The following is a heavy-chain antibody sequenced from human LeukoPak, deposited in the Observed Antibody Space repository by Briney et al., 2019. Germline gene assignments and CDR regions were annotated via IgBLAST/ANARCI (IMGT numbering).Heavy chain of an antibody. CDR1: GLTFSNYA. V-gene: IGHV3-23*01. D-gene: IGHD2-2*01. J-gene: IGHJ3*02. Sequence: GGSLRLSCAASGLTFSNYAVSWVRQAPGKGLEWVSAISGNGGVTIYSESVRGRFTISRDNSKNSVFLQMNSLRAEDTALYYCAKLVAAPAMGAYDIWGQGTVVTVSS. CDR2: ISGNGGVT. CDR3: AKLVAAPAMGAYDI.